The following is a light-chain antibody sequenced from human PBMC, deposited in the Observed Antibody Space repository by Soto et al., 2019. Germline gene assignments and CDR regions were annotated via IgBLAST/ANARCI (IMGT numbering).Light chain of an antibody. V-gene: IGKV1-5*01. J-gene: IGKJ4*01. CDR2: DVS. CDR3: QQYDSYPPT. CDR1: QSINNL. Sequence: DVQMTQSPSTLSASVGDRVTITCRASQSINNLLAWYQQKPGKAPKFLIYDVSTLESGVPSRFSGSGSGTEFTLTISSLQPEDFATYYCQQYDSYPPTFGGGTKVDSK.